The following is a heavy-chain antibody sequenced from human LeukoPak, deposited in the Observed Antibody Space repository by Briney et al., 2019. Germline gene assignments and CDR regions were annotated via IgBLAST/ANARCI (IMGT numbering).Heavy chain of an antibody. V-gene: IGHV1-69*06. J-gene: IGHJ4*02. CDR3: ARVRIAAAGFDY. CDR2: IIPIFGTA. D-gene: IGHD6-13*01. CDR1: GGTFSSYA. Sequence: SVKVSCKASGGTFSSYAISWVRQAPGQGLEWMGGIIPIFGTANYAQKFQGRATITADKSTSTAYMELSSLRSEDTAVYYCARVRIAAAGFDYWGQGTLVTVSS.